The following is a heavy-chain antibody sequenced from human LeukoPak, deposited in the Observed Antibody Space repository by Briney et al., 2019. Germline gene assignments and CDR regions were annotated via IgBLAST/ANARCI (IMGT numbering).Heavy chain of an antibody. CDR1: GGSFDDYY. D-gene: IGHD4-23*01. V-gene: IGHV4-34*01. CDR2: INHSGST. CDR3: ARGGDYGGNPAYDY. Sequence: PSETLSLTCVVYGGSFDDYYWTWIRQSAGKGLEWIGEINHSGSTNYNPSLKSRVTISVDTPKNQFSLKLSSVTAADTAVYYCARGGDYGGNPAYDYWGQGTLVTVSS. J-gene: IGHJ4*02.